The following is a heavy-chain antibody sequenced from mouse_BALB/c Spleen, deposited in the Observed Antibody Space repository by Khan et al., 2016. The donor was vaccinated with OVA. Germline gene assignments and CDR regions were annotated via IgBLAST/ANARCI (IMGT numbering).Heavy chain of an antibody. CDR1: GYAFNNYM. D-gene: IGHD1-1*02. CDR2: INPGSGGT. Sequence: QVQLQQSGAELVRPGTSVKVSCKASGYAFNNYMLEWVKQRPGQGLEWIGVINPGSGGTTYTEKFKGKATLTADKSSNTAYMQLSSLTSDDSAVYFCARGGYGSLAYWGQGTLVTVSA. V-gene: IGHV1-54*01. CDR3: ARGGYGSLAY. J-gene: IGHJ3*01.